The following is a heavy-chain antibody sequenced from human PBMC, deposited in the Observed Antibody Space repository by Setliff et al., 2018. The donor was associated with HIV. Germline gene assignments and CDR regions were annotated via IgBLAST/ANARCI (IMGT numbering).Heavy chain of an antibody. Sequence: AGGSLRLSCAASGFTFSRYAMHWVRQAPGKGLEWVAVMSYDGNNKHYADSVKCRFTISRDNSKNTLYLQMNSLRAEDTAVYYCAKDPRAAVATICDYWGQGTLVTVSS. D-gene: IGHD5-12*01. J-gene: IGHJ4*02. V-gene: IGHV3-30*07. CDR1: GFTFSRYA. CDR2: MSYDGNNK. CDR3: AKDPRAAVATICDY.